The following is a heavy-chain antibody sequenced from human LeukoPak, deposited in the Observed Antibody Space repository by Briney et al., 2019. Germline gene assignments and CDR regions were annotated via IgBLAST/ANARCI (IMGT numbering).Heavy chain of an antibody. CDR2: IVVGSGNT. CDR3: AARVSGSYWWYFDY. CDR1: GFTFTSSA. Sequence: SVKVSCKASGFTFTSSAMQWVRQARGQRLEWIGWIVVGSGNTNYAQKFQERVTITRDMSTSTAYMGLSSLRSEDTAVYYCAARVSGSYWWYFDYWGQGTLVTVSS. D-gene: IGHD1-26*01. V-gene: IGHV1-58*02. J-gene: IGHJ4*02.